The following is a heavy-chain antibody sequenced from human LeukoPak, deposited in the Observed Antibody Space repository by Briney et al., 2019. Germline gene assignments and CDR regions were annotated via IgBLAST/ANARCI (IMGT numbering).Heavy chain of an antibody. J-gene: IGHJ4*02. Sequence: PGGSLRLSCAASGFTFSSYDMSWVRQAPGKGLQWVSAISGSGGGTYYADSVKGRFTISRDNSKNTLYLQMSSLRAEDTAIYYCATPHITFDYWGQGTLVTVSS. V-gene: IGHV3-23*01. CDR1: GFTFSSYD. D-gene: IGHD1-20*01. CDR3: ATPHITFDY. CDR2: ISGSGGGT.